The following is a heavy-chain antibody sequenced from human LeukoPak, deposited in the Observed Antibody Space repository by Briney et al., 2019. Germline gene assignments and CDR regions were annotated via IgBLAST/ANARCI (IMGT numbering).Heavy chain of an antibody. J-gene: IGHJ6*02. CDR3: ANWVRSYGLDV. D-gene: IGHD1-14*01. Sequence: PGRSLRLSCAASGFSFSRYDMHWVRQAPGKGLEWVAVISFDGSNKYYADSVEGRFTISRENSKNTLFLQMNSLRAEDTAVYFCANWVRSYGLDVWGQGTSVTVSS. CDR2: ISFDGSNK. V-gene: IGHV3-30*18. CDR1: GFSFSRYD.